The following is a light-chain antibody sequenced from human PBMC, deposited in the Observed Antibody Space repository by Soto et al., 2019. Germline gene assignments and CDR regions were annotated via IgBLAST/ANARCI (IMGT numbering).Light chain of an antibody. V-gene: IGKV3D-7*01. Sequence: SRSPLSASGGERAPLSCRASQSVRSSSLAWYQQKPGQAPRLLIYGASTRATGIPARFSGSGSGTEFTLTISSLQPEDFATYYCQQNNSNSRTFGQGTKVDIK. CDR3: QQNNSNSRT. CDR2: GAS. J-gene: IGKJ1*01. CDR1: QSVRSSS.